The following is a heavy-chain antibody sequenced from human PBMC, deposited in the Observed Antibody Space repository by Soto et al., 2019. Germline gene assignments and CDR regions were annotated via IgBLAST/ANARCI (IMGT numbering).Heavy chain of an antibody. CDR3: AKDWWGVTTFSYFDL. CDR1: GFTLSNYA. J-gene: IGHJ2*01. CDR2: ITGAGVSI. D-gene: IGHD2-15*01. Sequence: EVQLLESGGGLVQPGGSLRLSCAASGFTLSNYAMSWVRQAPGKGLEWVSGITGAGVSIFYADSVKGRFTISTDNSKNTLYLQMNSLRVEDTAVYYCAKDWWGVTTFSYFDLWGRGTPVTVSS. V-gene: IGHV3-23*01.